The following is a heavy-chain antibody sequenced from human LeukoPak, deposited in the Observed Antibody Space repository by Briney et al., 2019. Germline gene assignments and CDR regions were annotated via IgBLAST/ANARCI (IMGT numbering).Heavy chain of an antibody. Sequence: RTGGSLRLSCAASGFTFSSYAMSWLRQAPGKGLEWVSGINCNGGSTGYADSVKGRFTISRDNAKNSMYLKMNSLRDEDTDLYYCARDHSGSYYLADYWGQGTLVTVSS. CDR3: ARDHSGSYYLADY. CDR2: INCNGGST. D-gene: IGHD1-26*01. J-gene: IGHJ4*02. V-gene: IGHV3-20*04. CDR1: GFTFSSYA.